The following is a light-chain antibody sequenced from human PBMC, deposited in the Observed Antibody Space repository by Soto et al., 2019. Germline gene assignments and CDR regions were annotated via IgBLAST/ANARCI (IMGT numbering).Light chain of an antibody. V-gene: IGKV3-20*01. CDR3: QQYDASPPVT. J-gene: IGKJ3*01. CDR2: GAS. CDR1: QSVNSNY. Sequence: IVLTQSPGTLSLSPGERATLSCRASQSVNSNYLAWYQQKPGQAPRLLIYGASNRATGITDRFTGSGSGTDFTLIINRLEPEDFAVYYCQQYDASPPVTFGPGTRVETK.